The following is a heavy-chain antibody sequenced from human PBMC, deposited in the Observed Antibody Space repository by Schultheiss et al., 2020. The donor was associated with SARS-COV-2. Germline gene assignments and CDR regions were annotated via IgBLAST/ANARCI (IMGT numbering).Heavy chain of an antibody. CDR2: IDWDDDK. CDR3: ARTRYSSGWNWFDP. V-gene: IGHV2-70*11. Sequence: SGPTLVKPTQTLTLTRTFSGFSLSTSGMCVSWIRQPPGKALEWLARIDWDDDKYYSTSLKTRLTISKDTSKNQVVLTMTNMDPVDTATYHCARTRYSSGWNWFDPWGQGTLVTVSS. J-gene: IGHJ5*02. D-gene: IGHD6-19*01. CDR1: GFSLSTSGMC.